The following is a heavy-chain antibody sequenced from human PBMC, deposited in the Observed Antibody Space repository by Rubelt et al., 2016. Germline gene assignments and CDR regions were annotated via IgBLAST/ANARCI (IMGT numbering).Heavy chain of an antibody. Sequence: QVQLQESGPGLVKPSETLSLTCTVSGYSISSGYYWGWIRQPPGKGLEWIGSGYYSGSTYYNPSLKSRVTISVDTSKNQVSLNLVSVTAADTAVYYCAHDYGDYGYLQYWGQGTLVTVSS. CDR1: GYSISSGYY. CDR2: GYYSGST. V-gene: IGHV4-38-2*02. CDR3: AHDYGDYGYLQY. D-gene: IGHD4-17*01. J-gene: IGHJ1*01.